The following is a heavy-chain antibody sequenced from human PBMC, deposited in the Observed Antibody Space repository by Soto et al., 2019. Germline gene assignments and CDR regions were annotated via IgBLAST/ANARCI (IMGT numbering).Heavy chain of an antibody. D-gene: IGHD5-12*01. J-gene: IGHJ4*02. Sequence: SETLSLTCAVYGGSFSGYYWSWIRQPPGKGLEWIGEINHSGSTNYNPSIKSRVTISKDTSKNQVVLTITNMDPVDTATYYCARNRGYSGYDLENYFDYWGQGTLVTVSS. CDR2: INHSGST. V-gene: IGHV4-34*01. CDR3: ARNRGYSGYDLENYFDY. CDR1: GGSFSGYY.